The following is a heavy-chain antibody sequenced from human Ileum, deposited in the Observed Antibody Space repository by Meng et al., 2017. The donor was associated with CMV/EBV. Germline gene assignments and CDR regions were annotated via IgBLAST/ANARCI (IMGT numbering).Heavy chain of an antibody. CDR3: AKGCLSPFCYYTDF. CDR1: GFTFSNYG. V-gene: IGHV3-30*18. D-gene: IGHD2-15*01. Sequence: SGFTFSNYGFHCVRQAPGKGLEWVSIISSDGINQHYADSVKGRFTISRDNSKNTLYLQMNNLRPEDTAVYYCAKGCLSPFCYYTDFWGQGALVTVSS. J-gene: IGHJ4*02. CDR2: ISSDGINQ.